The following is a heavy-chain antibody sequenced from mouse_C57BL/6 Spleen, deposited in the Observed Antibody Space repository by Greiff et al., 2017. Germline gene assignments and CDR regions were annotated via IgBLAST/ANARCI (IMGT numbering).Heavy chain of an antibody. CDR1: GYTFTSYD. D-gene: IGHD1-1*01. CDR2: IYPRDGST. V-gene: IGHV1-85*01. Sequence: QVQLQQSGPELVKPGASVKLPCKASGYTFTSYDINWVKQRPGQGLEWIGWIYPRDGSTKYNEKFKGKATLTVDTSSSTAYMELHSLTSEDSAVYFCARNLGSSYPRWYFDVWGTGTTVTVSS. CDR3: ARNLGSSYPRWYFDV. J-gene: IGHJ1*03.